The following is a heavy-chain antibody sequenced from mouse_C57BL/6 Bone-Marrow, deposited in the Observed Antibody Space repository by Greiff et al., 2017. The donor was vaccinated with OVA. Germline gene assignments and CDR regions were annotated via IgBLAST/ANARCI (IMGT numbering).Heavy chain of an antibody. V-gene: IGHV1-61*01. J-gene: IGHJ4*01. CDR2: IYPSDSET. D-gene: IGHD2-3*01. CDR3: ARHDDSAMDY. CDR1: GYTFTSYW. Sequence: QVQLKQPGAELVRPGSSVKLSCKASGYTFTSYWMDWVKQRPGQGLEWIGNIYPSDSETHYNQKFKDKATLTVDKSSSTAYMQLSSLTSEDSAVYYCARHDDSAMDYWGQGTSVTVSS.